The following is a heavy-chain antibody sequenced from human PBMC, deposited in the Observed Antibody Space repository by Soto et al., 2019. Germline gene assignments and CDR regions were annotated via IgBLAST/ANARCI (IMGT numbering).Heavy chain of an antibody. V-gene: IGHV3-30*18. CDR2: ASFDGSNQ. CDR1: GFTFRSYG. Sequence: QAQLVESGGGVVQPGRSLRLSCAASGFTFRSYGIHWVRQAPGKGLEWVALASFDGSNQYYADSVKGRFTISRDNSKKTLYLHMNSLRPEDTAVYYCAKDGGGPYYYYGMDVWGQGTAVTVSS. CDR3: AKDGGGPYYYYGMDV. D-gene: IGHD2-15*01. J-gene: IGHJ6*02.